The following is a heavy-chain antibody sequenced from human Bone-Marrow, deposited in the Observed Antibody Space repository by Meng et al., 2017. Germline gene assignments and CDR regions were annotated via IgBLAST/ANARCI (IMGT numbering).Heavy chain of an antibody. CDR1: GFTFVNYG. D-gene: IGHD3-10*01. Sequence: GESLKISCAASGFTFVNYGMHWVRQAPGKGKGLEWVAVMWYDGNIKHYADSVKGRFTISRDNSKNTLYLQMDSLRAEDTAVYYCARDLALPSGSYPNWFDPWGQGTLVTVSS. J-gene: IGHJ5*02. CDR3: ARDLALPSGSYPNWFDP. CDR2: MWYDGNIK. V-gene: IGHV3-33*01.